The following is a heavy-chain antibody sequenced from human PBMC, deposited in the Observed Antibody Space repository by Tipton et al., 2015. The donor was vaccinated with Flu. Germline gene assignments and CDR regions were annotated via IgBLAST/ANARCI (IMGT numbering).Heavy chain of an antibody. Sequence: TLSLTCTVSGGSISSYYWSWIRQPPGKGLEWIGYIYYSGSTNYNPSLKSRVTISVDTSKNQFSLKLSSVTAADTAVYYCARGRGIAAAGPCAYWGQGTLVTVSS. V-gene: IGHV4-59*01. D-gene: IGHD6-13*01. CDR2: IYYSGST. CDR1: GGSISSYY. CDR3: ARGRGIAAAGPCAY. J-gene: IGHJ4*02.